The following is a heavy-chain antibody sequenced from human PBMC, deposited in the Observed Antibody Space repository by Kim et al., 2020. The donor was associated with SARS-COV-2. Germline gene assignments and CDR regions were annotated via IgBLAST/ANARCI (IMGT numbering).Heavy chain of an antibody. CDR1: GYTFTSYA. V-gene: IGHV1-3*01. D-gene: IGHD3-22*01. J-gene: IGHJ6*02. CDR3: ARIGGGSGYPDTIQNERYYYYGMDV. Sequence: ASVKVSCKASGYTFTSYAMHWVRQAPGQRLEWMGWINAGNGNTKYSQKFQGRVTITRDTSASTAYMELSSLRSEDTAVYYCARIGGGSGYPDTIQNERYYYYGMDVWGQGTTVTVSS. CDR2: INAGNGNT.